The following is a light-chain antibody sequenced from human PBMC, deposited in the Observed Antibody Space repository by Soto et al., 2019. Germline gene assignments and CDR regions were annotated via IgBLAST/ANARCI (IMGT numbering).Light chain of an antibody. J-gene: IGKJ5*01. CDR1: EVVSSNY. Sequence: EIVLTQSPGTLSLSPGERATLSCRASEVVSSNYFAWYQQKPGQARRLVIYDASTRATGIPARFSGSGSGTDFTLTISSLEPEDFAVYYCQPRSNWPSITFGQGTRLEVK. CDR3: QPRSNWPSIT. CDR2: DAS. V-gene: IGKV3-11*01.